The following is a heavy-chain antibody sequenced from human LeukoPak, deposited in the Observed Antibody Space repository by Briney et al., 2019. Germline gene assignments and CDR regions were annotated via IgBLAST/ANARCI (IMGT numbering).Heavy chain of an antibody. Sequence: ASVKVSCKTSGYTFSNYYIHWVRQAPGQGLEWMGTINPSSGSPSYAQKFQGRVTMTRDMSTSTVYMELSSLRSEDTAVYYCARDFAGESYEEMCDYWGQGTLVTVSS. CDR2: INPSSGSP. CDR1: GYTFSNYY. CDR3: ARDFAGESYEEMCDY. V-gene: IGHV1-46*01. J-gene: IGHJ4*02. D-gene: IGHD1-26*01.